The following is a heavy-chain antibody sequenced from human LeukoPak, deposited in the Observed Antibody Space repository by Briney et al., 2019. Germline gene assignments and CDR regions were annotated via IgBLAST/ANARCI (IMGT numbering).Heavy chain of an antibody. J-gene: IGHJ3*02. V-gene: IGHV3-21*01. D-gene: IGHD3-22*01. CDR1: GFTFSSYS. CDR2: ISSSSSYI. Sequence: GGSLRLSCAASGFTFSSYSMNWVRQAPGKGLEWVSSISSSSSYIYYADSVKGRFTISRDNAKNSLYLQMNSLRAEDTAVYYCARVSTYYYDSSGYPGNAFDIWGQGTMVTVSS. CDR3: ARVSTYYYDSSGYPGNAFDI.